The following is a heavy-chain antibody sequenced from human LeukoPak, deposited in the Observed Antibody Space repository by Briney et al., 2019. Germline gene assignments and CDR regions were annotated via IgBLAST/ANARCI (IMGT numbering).Heavy chain of an antibody. V-gene: IGHV3-23*01. CDR1: GFTFSSYE. CDR2: ISGSGGST. D-gene: IGHD4-17*01. J-gene: IGHJ4*02. CDR3: AKVGSTVTTTFFDY. Sequence: GGSLRLSCAASGFTFSSYEMNWVRQAPGKGLEWVSAISGSGGSTYYAGSVKGRFTISRDNSKNTLYLQMNSLRAEDTAVYYCAKVGSTVTTTFFDYWGQGTLVTVSS.